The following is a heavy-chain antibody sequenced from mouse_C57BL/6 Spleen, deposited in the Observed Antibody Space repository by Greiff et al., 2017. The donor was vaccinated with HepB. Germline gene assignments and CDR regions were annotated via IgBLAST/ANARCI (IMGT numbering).Heavy chain of an antibody. CDR2: ISSGSSTI. V-gene: IGHV5-17*01. CDR3: AITTVVAPAMDY. CDR1: GFTFSDYG. J-gene: IGHJ4*01. Sequence: EVQLQESGGGLVKPGGSLKLSCAASGFTFSDYGMHWVRQAPEKGLEWVAYISSGSSTIYYADTVKGRFTISRDNAKNTLFLQMTSLRSEDTAMYYCAITTVVAPAMDYWGQGTSVTVSS. D-gene: IGHD1-1*01.